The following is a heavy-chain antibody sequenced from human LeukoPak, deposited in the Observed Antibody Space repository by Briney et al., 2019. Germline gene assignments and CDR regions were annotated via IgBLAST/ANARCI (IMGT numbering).Heavy chain of an antibody. V-gene: IGHV3-20*04. CDR1: VFTFDDYG. CDR3: ARERGYSYGSDAFDI. D-gene: IGHD5-18*01. Sequence: GGSLRLSCAASVFTFDDYGMSWVRQARGKGLEWVSGINWNGGSTGSADSVKGRFTISRDNAKNSLYLQMNSLRAEDTALYFCARERGYSYGSDAFDIWGQGTMVTVSS. J-gene: IGHJ3*02. CDR2: INWNGGST.